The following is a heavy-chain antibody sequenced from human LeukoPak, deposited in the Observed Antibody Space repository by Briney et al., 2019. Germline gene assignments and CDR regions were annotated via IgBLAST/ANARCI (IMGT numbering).Heavy chain of an antibody. Sequence: SETLFLTCTVSGGSISSSSYYWGWIRQPPGKGLEWLGSIYYSGSTYYNPSFKSRVTISVDTSKNQFSLKLSSVTAADTAVYYCARQSYYYDSSGYYYDYWGQGTLVTVSS. CDR1: GGSISSSSYY. V-gene: IGHV4-39*01. CDR3: ARQSYYYDSSGYYYDY. D-gene: IGHD3-22*01. J-gene: IGHJ4*02. CDR2: IYYSGST.